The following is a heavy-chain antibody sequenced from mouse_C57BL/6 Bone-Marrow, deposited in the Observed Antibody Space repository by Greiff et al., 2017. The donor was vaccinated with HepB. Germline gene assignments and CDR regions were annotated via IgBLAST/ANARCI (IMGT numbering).Heavy chain of an antibody. CDR3: ASTGGYFRRYGTWFAY. CDR2: ISNLAYSI. D-gene: IGHD1-1*01. Sequence: EVMLVESGGDLVQPGGSLKLSCAASGFTFSDYGMAWVRQAPRKGPEWVAFISNLAYSIYYADTVTGRFTISRENAKNTLYLEMSSLRSEDTAMYYCASTGGYFRRYGTWFAYWGQGTLVTVSA. J-gene: IGHJ3*01. V-gene: IGHV5-15*01. CDR1: GFTFSDYG.